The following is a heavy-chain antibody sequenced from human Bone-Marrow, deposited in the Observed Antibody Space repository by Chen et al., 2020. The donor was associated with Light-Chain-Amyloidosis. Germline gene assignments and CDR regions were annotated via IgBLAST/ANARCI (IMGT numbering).Heavy chain of an antibody. D-gene: IGHD2-21*01. CDR2: IKSESDGGTT. CDR1: GFSFSNAW. Sequence: EVRLVESGGGVVKPGGSLRLSCEASGFSFSNAWVTWVRQAPGKGLEWLGRIKSESDGGTTAFAASVQGRFGISRDQTRNTVYLQMSSLKSDDTAIYYCASDGGLVVVEADVWGQGTQVTVSS. J-gene: IGHJ4*02. CDR3: ASDGGLVVVEADV. V-gene: IGHV3-15*01.